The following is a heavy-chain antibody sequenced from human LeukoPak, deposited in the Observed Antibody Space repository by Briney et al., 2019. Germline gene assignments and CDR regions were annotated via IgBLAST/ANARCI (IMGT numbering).Heavy chain of an antibody. V-gene: IGHV4-59*08. Sequence: SETLSLTCTVSGGSISSYYRSWIRQPPGKGLEWIGYIYYSGSTNYNPSLKSRVTISVDTSKNQFSLKLSSVTAADTAVYYCARGGGSCCPDYWGQGTLVTVSS. D-gene: IGHD2-15*01. J-gene: IGHJ4*02. CDR2: IYYSGST. CDR1: GGSISSYY. CDR3: ARGGGSCCPDY.